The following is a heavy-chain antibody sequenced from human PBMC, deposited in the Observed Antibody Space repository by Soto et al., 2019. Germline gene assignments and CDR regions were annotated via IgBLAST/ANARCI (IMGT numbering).Heavy chain of an antibody. Sequence: ASVKVSCKASGYTLTSYVISWVRQAPGQGLEWMGWISAYNGNTNYAQKLQGRVTMTTDTSTSTAYMELRSLRSDDTAVYYCARGGYYDFWSGYYHFDYWGQGTLVTVSS. D-gene: IGHD3-3*01. V-gene: IGHV1-18*01. CDR1: GYTLTSYV. J-gene: IGHJ4*02. CDR3: ARGGYYDFWSGYYHFDY. CDR2: ISAYNGNT.